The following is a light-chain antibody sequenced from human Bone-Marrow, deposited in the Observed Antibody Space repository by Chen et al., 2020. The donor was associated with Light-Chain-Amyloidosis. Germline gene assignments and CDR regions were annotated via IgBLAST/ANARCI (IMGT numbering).Light chain of an antibody. CDR2: DDS. V-gene: IGLV3-21*02. CDR1: NIGSTS. J-gene: IGLJ3*02. Sequence: SYVLTQPSSESVAPGPTATIACGGNNIGSTSVHWYQQTPGQAPLLVVYDDSDRPSGIPERLSGSNSGNTATLTISRVEAGDEADYYCQVWDRSSDRPVFGGGTKLTVL. CDR3: QVWDRSSDRPV.